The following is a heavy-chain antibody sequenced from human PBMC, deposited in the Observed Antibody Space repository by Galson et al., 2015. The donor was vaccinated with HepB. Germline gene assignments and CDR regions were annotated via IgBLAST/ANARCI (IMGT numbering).Heavy chain of an antibody. CDR3: ATVVGLGYAVDY. J-gene: IGHJ4*02. V-gene: IGHV1-24*01. CDR2: FDPEDGET. CDR1: GYTLTELS. D-gene: IGHD5-12*01. Sequence: VKVSCKVSGYTLTELSMHWVRQAPGKGLEWMGGFDPEDGETIYAQKFQGRVTMTEDTSTDTAYMELSSLRSEDTAVYYCATVVGLGYAVDYWGQGTLVTVSS.